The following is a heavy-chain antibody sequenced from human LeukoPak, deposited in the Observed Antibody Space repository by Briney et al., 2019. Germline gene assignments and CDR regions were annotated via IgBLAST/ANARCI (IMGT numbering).Heavy chain of an antibody. D-gene: IGHD2-2*01. V-gene: IGHV1-58*01. CDR3: AAVSRYCSSTSSLLQGMDV. CDR1: GFTFTSSA. J-gene: IGHJ6*02. Sequence: ASVKVSCKASGFTFTSSAVQWVRQARGQRLERIGWTVVGSGNTNYAQKFQERVTITRDMSTSTAYMELSSLRSADTAVYYCAAVSRYCSSTSSLLQGMDVWAKGPRSPSP. CDR2: TVVGSGNT.